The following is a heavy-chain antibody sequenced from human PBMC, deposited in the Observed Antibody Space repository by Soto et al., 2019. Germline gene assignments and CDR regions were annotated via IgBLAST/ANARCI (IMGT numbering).Heavy chain of an antibody. D-gene: IGHD6-19*01. Sequence: EVQLVESGGGLVQPGGSLRLSCSASGFTFSNYWMHWVRQAPGKGLAWVSRINSDGTTTSYEDSVKGRFIISRDNAKNTLYLQMNSLRTEDKAVYYCARGIAVAGVTPLSYWGQGTLVTVSS. J-gene: IGHJ4*02. V-gene: IGHV3-74*01. CDR2: INSDGTTT. CDR3: ARGIAVAGVTPLSY. CDR1: GFTFSNYW.